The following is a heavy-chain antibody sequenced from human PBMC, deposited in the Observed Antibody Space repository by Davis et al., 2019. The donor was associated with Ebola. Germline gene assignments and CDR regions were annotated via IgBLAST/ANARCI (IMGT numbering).Heavy chain of an antibody. CDR2: ISGSATST. CDR3: AKDVRGFNRPMDY. CDR1: GFTFYRYE. V-gene: IGHV3-23*01. Sequence: GESLKISCAASGFTFYRYEMNWVRQAPGKGLEWVLYISGSATSTFYADSVKGRFTISRDNSKNTMYLQMNSLRAEDTAVYYCAKDVRGFNRPMDYWGQGTLVTVSS. J-gene: IGHJ4*02. D-gene: IGHD2/OR15-2a*01.